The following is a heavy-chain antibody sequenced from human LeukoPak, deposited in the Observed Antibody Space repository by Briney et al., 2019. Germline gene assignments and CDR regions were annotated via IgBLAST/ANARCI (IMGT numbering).Heavy chain of an antibody. V-gene: IGHV1-18*01. CDR1: GYTFISNG. CDR3: ARDRLHALDF. J-gene: IGHJ3*01. D-gene: IGHD4-11*01. Sequence: ASVKVSCKASGYTFISNGISWMRQAPGQGLEWMGWISSNSGNTRYTQKLQDRVTLTTDTSTTTAYMELRSLKFDDTGIYYCARDRLHALDFWGQGTMVTVSS. CDR2: ISSNSGNT.